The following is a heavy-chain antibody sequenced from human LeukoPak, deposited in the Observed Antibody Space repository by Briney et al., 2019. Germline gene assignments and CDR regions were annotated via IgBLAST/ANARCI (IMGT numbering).Heavy chain of an antibody. CDR1: GYTFTSYD. J-gene: IGHJ3*02. Sequence: VASVKVSCKASGYTFTSYDINWVRQATGQGLEWMGWMNPNSGNTGYAQKFQGRVTITRNTSISTAYMELSSLRSEDTAVYYCASSIVGATHLDAFDIWGQGTMVTVSS. CDR3: ASSIVGATHLDAFDI. V-gene: IGHV1-8*03. D-gene: IGHD1-26*01. CDR2: MNPNSGNT.